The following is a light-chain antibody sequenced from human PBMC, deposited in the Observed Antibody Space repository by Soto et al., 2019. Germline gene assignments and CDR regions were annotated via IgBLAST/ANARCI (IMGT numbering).Light chain of an antibody. CDR3: TSYAGNNNFV. J-gene: IGLJ1*01. CDR1: SRDIGTYDL. CDR2: QIN. V-gene: IGLV2-14*02. Sequence: QSVLIQPASVSGSPRQSITISCTGTSRDIGTYDLVSWYQQHPGKVPKLMIYQINKRPSGVPDRFSGSRSGNTASLTVSGLQPEDEADYYCTSYAGNNNFVFGTGTKATVL.